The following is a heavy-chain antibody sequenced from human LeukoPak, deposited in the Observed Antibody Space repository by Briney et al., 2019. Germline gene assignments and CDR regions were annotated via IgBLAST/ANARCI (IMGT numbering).Heavy chain of an antibody. J-gene: IGHJ1*01. CDR3: AKEIYGDSTGGRFQH. CDR2: MSGSGGST. Sequence: RTGGSLRLSCAASGFTFSSYAMSWVRQAPGKGLEWVSVMSGSGGSTYYADSVKGRFTISRDNSKNTLYLQMNSLRAEDTAVYYCAKEIYGDSTGGRFQHWGQSTLVTVSS. CDR1: GFTFSSYA. V-gene: IGHV3-23*01. D-gene: IGHD4-17*01.